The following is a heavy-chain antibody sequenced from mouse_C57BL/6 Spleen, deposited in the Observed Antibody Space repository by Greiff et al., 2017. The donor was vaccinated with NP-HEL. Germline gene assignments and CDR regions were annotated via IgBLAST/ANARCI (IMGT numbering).Heavy chain of an antibody. J-gene: IGHJ4*01. CDR1: GFSLTSYG. CDR2: IWSDGST. V-gene: IGHV2-6-1*01. D-gene: IGHD1-1*01. CDR3: ARHYYGSKDYAMDY. Sequence: QVQLKESGPGLVAPSQSLSITCTVSGFSLTSYGVHWVRQPPGKGLEWLVVIWSDGSTNYNSALKSRMSITKDNTKSQVFLKMNSLQTDDTAMYYCARHYYGSKDYAMDYWGQGTSVTVSS.